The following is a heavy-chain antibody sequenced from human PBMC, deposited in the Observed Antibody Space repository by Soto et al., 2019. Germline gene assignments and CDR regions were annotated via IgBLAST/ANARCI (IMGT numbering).Heavy chain of an antibody. CDR2: ISGSGDST. V-gene: IGHV3-23*01. D-gene: IGHD6-13*01. J-gene: IGHJ4*02. CDR1: GFTFSSYA. Sequence: GGSLRLSCAASGFTFSSYAMNWVRQAPGKGLEWVSVISGSGDSTYYADSVKGRFTISRDNSKNTLYLQMNSLRTEDTAVYYCARRGPGTYFDYWGQVTLVTVSS. CDR3: ARRGPGTYFDY.